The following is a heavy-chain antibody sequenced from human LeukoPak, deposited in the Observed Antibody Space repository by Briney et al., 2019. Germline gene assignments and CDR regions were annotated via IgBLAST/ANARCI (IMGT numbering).Heavy chain of an antibody. CDR2: INHSGST. D-gene: IGHD6-19*01. J-gene: IGHJ4*02. CDR3: ARGPTYQWLRDY. CDR1: GGSFSGYY. V-gene: IGHV4-34*01. Sequence: SETLSLTCAVYGGSFSGYYWSWIRQPPRKGLEWIGEINHSGSTNYNPSLKSRVTISVDTSKNQFSLKLSSVTAADTAVYYCARGPTYQWLRDYWGQGTLVTVSS.